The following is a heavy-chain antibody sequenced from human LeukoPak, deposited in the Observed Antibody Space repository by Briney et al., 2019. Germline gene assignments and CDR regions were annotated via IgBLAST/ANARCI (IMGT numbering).Heavy chain of an antibody. CDR2: LSRSGST. CDR1: GGSIATTNW. J-gene: IGHJ4*02. V-gene: IGHV4-4*02. CDR3: VTGDGGDNF. D-gene: IGHD4-23*01. Sequence: SETLSLTCAVSGGSIATTNWWTWVRQPPGRGLEWIGELSRSGSTNYIPSLKSRVTISVDESNNQFSLKLSSMTAADTAVYYCVTGDGGDNFWGQGTLVTV.